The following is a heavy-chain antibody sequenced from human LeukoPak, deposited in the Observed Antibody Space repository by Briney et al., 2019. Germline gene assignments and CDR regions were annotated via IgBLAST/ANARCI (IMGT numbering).Heavy chain of an antibody. D-gene: IGHD2-2*01. CDR3: VVVLVPAAVWQFDI. CDR1: GFTFTHHG. Sequence: GGSLRLSCAASGFTFTHHGFHWVRQAPGKGLEWVALIGVDGSQEYYVDSLKGRITISRDNSRNTVDLQMTSLTVGDTAVYYCVVVLVPAAVWQFDISGRGTLVTVSS. CDR2: IGVDGSQE. J-gene: IGHJ2*01. V-gene: IGHV3-33*03.